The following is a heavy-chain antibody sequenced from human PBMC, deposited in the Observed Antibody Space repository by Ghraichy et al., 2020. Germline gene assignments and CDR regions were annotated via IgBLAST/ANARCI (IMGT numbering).Heavy chain of an antibody. Sequence: GGSLRLSCAASGFTVSSNYMSWVRQAPGKGLEWVSVIYSGGSTYYADSVKGRFTISRDNSKNTLYLQMNSLRAEDTAVYYCARDWPILDYYGMDVWGQGTTVTVSS. CDR2: IYSGGST. CDR1: GFTVSSNY. D-gene: IGHD2-21*01. CDR3: ARDWPILDYYGMDV. V-gene: IGHV3-53*01. J-gene: IGHJ6*02.